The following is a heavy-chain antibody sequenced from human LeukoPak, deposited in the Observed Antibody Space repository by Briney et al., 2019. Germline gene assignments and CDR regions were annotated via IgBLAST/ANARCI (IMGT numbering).Heavy chain of an antibody. J-gene: IGHJ4*02. Sequence: SETLSLTCTVSGGSISSYYWSWIRQPPGKGLEWIGYIYYSGSTNYNPSLKSRVTISVDTSKNQFSLKLSSVTAADTAVYYCARSITSRGTGDYWGQGTLVTVSS. CDR3: ARSITSRGTGDY. CDR2: IYYSGST. V-gene: IGHV4-59*01. D-gene: IGHD5-24*01. CDR1: GGSISSYY.